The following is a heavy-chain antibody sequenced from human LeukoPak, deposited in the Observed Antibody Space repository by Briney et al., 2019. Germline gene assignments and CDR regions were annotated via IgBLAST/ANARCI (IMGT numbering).Heavy chain of an antibody. CDR3: ATGCYYDSSGYSCYFDY. Sequence: ASVKVSCKVSGYTLTELSMHWVRQAPGKGLEWMGGFDPEDGETIYAQKFQGRVTMTEDTSTDTAYMELSSLRSEDTAAYYCATGCYYDSSGYSCYFDYWGQGTLVTVSS. CDR2: FDPEDGET. D-gene: IGHD3-22*01. CDR1: GYTLTELS. J-gene: IGHJ4*02. V-gene: IGHV1-24*01.